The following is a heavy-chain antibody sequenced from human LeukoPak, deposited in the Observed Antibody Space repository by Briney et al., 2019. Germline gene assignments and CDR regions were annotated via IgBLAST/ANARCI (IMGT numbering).Heavy chain of an antibody. CDR2: IKQDGSEK. CDR1: GFTFSSYW. Sequence: PGGSLRLSCAASGFTFSSYWMSWVRRAPGKGLEWVANIKQDGSEKYYVDSVKGRFTISRDNAKNSLYLQMNSLRAEDTAVYYCARREAAAGTGYYYYMDVWGKGTTVTVSS. CDR3: ARREAAAGTGYYYYMDV. D-gene: IGHD6-13*01. J-gene: IGHJ6*03. V-gene: IGHV3-7*01.